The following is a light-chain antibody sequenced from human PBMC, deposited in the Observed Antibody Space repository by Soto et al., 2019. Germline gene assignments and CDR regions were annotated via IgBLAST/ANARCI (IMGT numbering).Light chain of an antibody. CDR3: QQYGSSPFT. Sequence: EIVWTQSPGTLSLSPGERATLSCRASQSFSSSYLAWDQQKPGQAHRLLIYGASSRATGLPDRFSGSGSGNDFPRTISRLEAEDFAVYYCQQYGSSPFTFGPGTKVDI. V-gene: IGKV3-20*01. CDR2: GAS. J-gene: IGKJ3*01. CDR1: QSFSSSY.